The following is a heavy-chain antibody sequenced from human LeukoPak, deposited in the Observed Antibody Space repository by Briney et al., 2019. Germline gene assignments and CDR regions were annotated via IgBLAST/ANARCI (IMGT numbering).Heavy chain of an antibody. D-gene: IGHD6-19*01. CDR1: GGSFSGYY. V-gene: IGHV4-34*01. CDR2: INHSGST. J-gene: IGHJ4*02. Sequence: PSETLSLTCAVYGGSFSGYYWSWIRQPPGKGLELSGEINHSGSTNYNPSLKSRVTISVDTSKNQFSLKLSSVTAADTAVYYCARSQDQDSSGWYGRDFDYWGQGTLLTVSS. CDR3: ARSQDQDSSGWYGRDFDY.